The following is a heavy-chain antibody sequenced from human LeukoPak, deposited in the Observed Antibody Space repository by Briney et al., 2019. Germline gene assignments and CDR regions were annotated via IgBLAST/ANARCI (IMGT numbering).Heavy chain of an antibody. J-gene: IGHJ6*02. Sequence: GGSLRLSCAASGFTFSTYWMSWVRQAPGKGLEGVASIKQDGSETYYVDSVKGRFTISRDNAKNSLYLQMNSLRAEDTAVYYCARDRRIAVANYGMDVWGQGTTVTVSS. CDR3: ARDRRIAVANYGMDV. CDR1: GFTFSTYW. V-gene: IGHV3-7*01. CDR2: IKQDGSET. D-gene: IGHD6-19*01.